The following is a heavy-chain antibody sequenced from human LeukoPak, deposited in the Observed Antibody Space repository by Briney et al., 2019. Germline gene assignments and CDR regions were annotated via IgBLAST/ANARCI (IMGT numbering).Heavy chain of an antibody. J-gene: IGHJ4*02. D-gene: IGHD4-11*01. CDR1: GGSISSGGYY. CDR2: IYYSGST. V-gene: IGHV4-61*08. CDR3: VKESYSRYFDY. Sequence: PSETLSLTCTVSGGSISSGGYYWSWIRQPPGKGLEWIGYIYYSGSTNYNPSLKSRVTISVDTSKNQFSLKLSSVTAADTAVYYCVKESYSRYFDYWGQGTLVTVSS.